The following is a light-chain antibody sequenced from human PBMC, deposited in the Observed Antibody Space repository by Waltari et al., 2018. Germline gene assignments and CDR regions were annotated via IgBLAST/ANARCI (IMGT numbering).Light chain of an antibody. V-gene: IGKV3-20*01. Sequence: EIVLTQSPGTLSLSPGERATLSCRASQSVSSSYLAWYQQKPGQAPRLLIYGASSRATGIPDRVSGSGSGTDFTLTISRLETEDFAVYYCQQYGIRSTFGGGTKVEIK. CDR2: GAS. J-gene: IGKJ4*01. CDR3: QQYGIRST. CDR1: QSVSSSY.